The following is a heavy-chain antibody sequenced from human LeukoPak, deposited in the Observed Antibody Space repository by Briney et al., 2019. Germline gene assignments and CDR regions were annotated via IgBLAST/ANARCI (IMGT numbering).Heavy chain of an antibody. J-gene: IGHJ4*02. Sequence: TGGSLRLSCAASGFTFSDYGMHWVRQAPGKGLEWVAFIRHDGSYQYYADSIKGRLTISRDNSNNALYLQMNNLRTEDTAVYYCAPLPAAIFPADYWGQGTLVTVSS. CDR3: APLPAAIFPADY. CDR2: IRHDGSYQ. CDR1: GFTFSDYG. V-gene: IGHV3-30*02. D-gene: IGHD2-2*01.